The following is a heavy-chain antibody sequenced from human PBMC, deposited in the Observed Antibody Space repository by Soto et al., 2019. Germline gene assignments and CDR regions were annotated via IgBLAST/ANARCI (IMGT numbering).Heavy chain of an antibody. V-gene: IGHV1-46*03. J-gene: IGHJ4*02. CDR1: GYSFTNYY. CDR3: AREGTRYGSGTQPNY. D-gene: IGHD3-10*01. Sequence: QVQLVQSGAEVKKPGASVEVSCKAFGYSFTNYYVQWVRQAPGQGLEWMGIINPSDGSTGYAQKFQGRVTMTRDTSTSTLDMQLSDLRSEDTAVYYCAREGTRYGSGTQPNYWGQGTLVTVSS. CDR2: INPSDGST.